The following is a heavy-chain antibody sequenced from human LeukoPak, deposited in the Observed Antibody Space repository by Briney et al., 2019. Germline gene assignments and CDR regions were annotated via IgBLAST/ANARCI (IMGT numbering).Heavy chain of an antibody. CDR3: VRVKENSGSFDY. CDR1: GFTFSRHW. V-gene: IGHV3-74*01. J-gene: IGHJ4*02. Sequence: GGSLRLSCAASGFTFSRHWMHWVRQAAGKGLVWVSRINTDGTTINYADSVKGRFTISRDDAKNTLDLQMNSLRVEDTAVYYCVRVKENSGSFDYWGRGTLVTVSS. D-gene: IGHD3-10*01. CDR2: INTDGTTI.